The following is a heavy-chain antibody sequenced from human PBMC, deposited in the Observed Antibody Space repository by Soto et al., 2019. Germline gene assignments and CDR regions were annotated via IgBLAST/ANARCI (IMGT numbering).Heavy chain of an antibody. V-gene: IGHV3-11*01. Sequence: GGSLRLSCAASGFTFSDYYMSWIRQAPGKGLEWVSYISSSGSTIYYADSVKGRFTISRDNAKNSLYLQMNSLRAEDTAVYYCARPPGYCSSTSCYSEYYFDYWGQGTLVTVSS. J-gene: IGHJ4*02. CDR1: GFTFSDYY. D-gene: IGHD2-2*02. CDR2: ISSSGSTI. CDR3: ARPPGYCSSTSCYSEYYFDY.